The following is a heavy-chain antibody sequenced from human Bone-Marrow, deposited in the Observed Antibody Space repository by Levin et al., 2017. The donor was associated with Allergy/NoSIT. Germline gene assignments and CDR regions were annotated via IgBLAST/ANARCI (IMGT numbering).Heavy chain of an antibody. D-gene: IGHD3-10*01. Sequence: GGSLRLSCEASGFTFSHYAIHWVRQTPGKGLEWVSGISGTGGSTFFADSVKGRFLMSRDESKNTVYLQMNGLRAEDTAIYFCAKDDATYYYGSGSFSYWGQGILVTVSS. CDR2: ISGTGGST. CDR1: GFTFSHYA. CDR3: AKDDATYYYGSGSFSY. J-gene: IGHJ4*02. V-gene: IGHV3-23*01.